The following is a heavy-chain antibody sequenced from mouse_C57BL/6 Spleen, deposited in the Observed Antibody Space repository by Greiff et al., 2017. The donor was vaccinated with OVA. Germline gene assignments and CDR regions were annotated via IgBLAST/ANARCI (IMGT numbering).Heavy chain of an antibody. V-gene: IGHV1-54*01. CDR2: INPGSGGT. D-gene: IGHD3-2*02. CDR1: GYAFTNYL. J-gene: IGHJ2*01. Sequence: VKVVESGAELVRPGPSVKVSCKASGYAFTNYLIEWVKQRPGQGLEWIGVINPGSGGTNYNEKFKGKATLTADKSSSTAYMQLSSLTSEDSAVYFCARSSSGYNFDYWGQGTTLTVSS. CDR3: ARSSSGYNFDY.